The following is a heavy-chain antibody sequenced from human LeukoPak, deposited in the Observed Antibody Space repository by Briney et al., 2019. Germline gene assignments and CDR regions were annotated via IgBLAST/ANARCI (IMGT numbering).Heavy chain of an antibody. CDR1: GFTFSSYA. J-gene: IGHJ6*02. CDR3: VKAKSSYYGMDV. CDR2: ISSNGGST. V-gene: IGHV3-64D*06. Sequence: GGSLRISCSASGFTFSSYAMHWVRQAPGKGLEYVSVISSNGGSTYYADSVKGRFTISRDNSKNTLYLQMSSLRAEDTAVYYCVKAKSSYYGMDVWGQGTTVTVSS.